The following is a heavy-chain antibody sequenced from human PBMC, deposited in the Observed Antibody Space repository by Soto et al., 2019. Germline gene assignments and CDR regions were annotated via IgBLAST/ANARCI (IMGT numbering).Heavy chain of an antibody. V-gene: IGHV3-23*01. J-gene: IGHJ6*02. CDR3: KWSRDYYYYYGMDV. Sequence: GGSLRLSCAASGFTFSSYAMSWVRQAPGKGLEWVSVISGSGGSTYYADSVKGRFTTSRDNSKNTLYLQMNSLRAEDTAVYYCKWSRDYYYYYGMDVWGQGTTVTVSS. CDR1: GFTFSSYA. CDR2: ISGSGGST. D-gene: IGHD2-15*01.